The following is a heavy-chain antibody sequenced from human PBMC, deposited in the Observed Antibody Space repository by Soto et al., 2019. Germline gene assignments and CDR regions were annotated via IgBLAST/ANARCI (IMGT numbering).Heavy chain of an antibody. CDR3: ARSSQSTVTTFAY. J-gene: IGHJ4*02. CDR2: IYYSGST. CDR1: GGSISSGGYY. Sequence: QVQLQESGPGLVKPSQTLSLTCTVSGGSISSGGYYWSWIRQHPGKGLEWIGYIYYSGSTYYTPSLKRRVTISVDTSKNQFSLKLSSVTAADTAVYYCARSSQSTVTTFAYWGQGTLVTVSS. V-gene: IGHV4-31*03. D-gene: IGHD4-17*01.